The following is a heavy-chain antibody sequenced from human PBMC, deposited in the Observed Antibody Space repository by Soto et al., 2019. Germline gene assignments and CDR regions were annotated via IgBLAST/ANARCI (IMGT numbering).Heavy chain of an antibody. D-gene: IGHD4-17*01. CDR3: ATTYGDYNYFDY. CDR2: ISGSGGST. CDR1: GFTFSSYA. Sequence: GGSLRLSCAASGFTFSSYAMSWVRQAPRKGLEWVSAISGSGGSTYYADSVKGRFTISRDNSKNTLYLQMNSLRAEDTAVYYCATTYGDYNYFDYWGQGTLVTVSS. V-gene: IGHV3-23*01. J-gene: IGHJ4*02.